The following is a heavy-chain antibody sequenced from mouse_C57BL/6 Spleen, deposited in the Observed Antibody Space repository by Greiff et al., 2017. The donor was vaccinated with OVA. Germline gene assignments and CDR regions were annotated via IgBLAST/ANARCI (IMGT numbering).Heavy chain of an antibody. J-gene: IGHJ4*01. V-gene: IGHV5-9*01. CDR2: ISGGGGNT. Sequence: EVQLVESGGGLVTPGGSLKLSCAASGFTFSSYTMSWVRQTPEKRLEWVATISGGGGNTYYPDSVKGRFTISRDNAKNTLYLQMSSLRSEDTALYYCARQDWDYYAMDYWGQGTSVTVSS. CDR1: GFTFSSYT. CDR3: ARQDWDYYAMDY. D-gene: IGHD4-1*01.